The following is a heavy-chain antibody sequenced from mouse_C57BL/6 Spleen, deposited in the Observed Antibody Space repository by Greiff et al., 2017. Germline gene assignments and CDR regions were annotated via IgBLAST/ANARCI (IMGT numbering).Heavy chain of an antibody. D-gene: IGHD2-1*01. CDR1: GYTFTSYW. CDR2: IDPSDSYT. V-gene: IGHV1-50*01. CDR3: ARSIYYGNYDFDY. Sequence: QVQLQQPGAELVKPGASVKLSCKASGYTFTSYWMQWVKQRPGQGLEWIGEIDPSDSYTNYNQKFKGKATLTVDTSSSTAYMQLSSLTSEDSAVYYCARSIYYGNYDFDYWGQGTTLTVSS. J-gene: IGHJ2*01.